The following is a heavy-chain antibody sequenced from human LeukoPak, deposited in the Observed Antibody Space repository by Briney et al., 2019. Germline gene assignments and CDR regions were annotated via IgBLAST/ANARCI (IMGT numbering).Heavy chain of an antibody. CDR2: IYNSGNT. D-gene: IGHD2-2*01. V-gene: IGHV4-61*05. Sequence: SETLSLTCTVSGGSISSSSYSWSWIRQPPGKGLEWIGYIYNSGNTNYNPSLKSRVTMSVDTSKNQFSLKLSSVTAADTAVYYCASDRYCSSTSCYRPLDYWGQGTLVTVSS. CDR1: GGSISSSSYS. J-gene: IGHJ4*02. CDR3: ASDRYCSSTSCYRPLDY.